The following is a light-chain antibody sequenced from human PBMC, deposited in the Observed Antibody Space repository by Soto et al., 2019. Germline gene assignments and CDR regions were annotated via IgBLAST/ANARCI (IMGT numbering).Light chain of an antibody. V-gene: IGKV2-30*01. CDR2: KVS. Sequence: DVVMTQSPLSLPVTLGQAASISCRSSQSLVYSDGNTYLTWFQQRPGQSPRRLIYKVSSRDSGAPDRFSGRGSGTDFTLKISRVEAEDVGVYYCMQGTHWPWTFGQGTKVEIK. J-gene: IGKJ1*01. CDR1: QSLVYSDGNTY. CDR3: MQGTHWPWT.